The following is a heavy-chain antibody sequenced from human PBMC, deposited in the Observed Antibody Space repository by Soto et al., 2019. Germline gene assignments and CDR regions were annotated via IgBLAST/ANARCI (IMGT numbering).Heavy chain of an antibody. Sequence: PGESLKISCRTSGTNYWIAWVRQRPGKGLEWLGIIYPGDSDTRYSPSLQGQVTISADKSISTAYLQWSSLKASDTAIYYCARSAYSNYGGYYYGVDVWGQGTTVTVSS. J-gene: IGHJ6*02. CDR2: IYPGDSDT. V-gene: IGHV5-51*01. CDR3: ARSAYSNYGGYYYGVDV. CDR1: GTNYW. D-gene: IGHD4-4*01.